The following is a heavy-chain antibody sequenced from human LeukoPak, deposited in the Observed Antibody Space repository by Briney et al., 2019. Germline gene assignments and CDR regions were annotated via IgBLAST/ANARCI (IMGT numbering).Heavy chain of an antibody. CDR2: IIPIFGTA. CDR1: GYTFTGYY. V-gene: IGHV1-69*05. J-gene: IGHJ5*02. Sequence: ASVKVSCKASGYTFTGYYLHWVRQAPGQGLEWMGGIIPIFGTANYAQKFQGRVTITTDESTSTAYMELSSLRSEDTAVYYCARVHGYSKTWFDPWGQGTLVTVSS. CDR3: ARVHGYSKTWFDP. D-gene: IGHD4-11*01.